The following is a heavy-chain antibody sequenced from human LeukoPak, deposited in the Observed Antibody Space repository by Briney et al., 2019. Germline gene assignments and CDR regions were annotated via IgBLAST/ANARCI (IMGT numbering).Heavy chain of an antibody. J-gene: IGHJ3*02. Sequence: GASLQISCKGSGYSFTSYWIGWVRQMPGKGLEWMGIIYPGDSDTRYSPSFQGQVTISADKSISTAYLQWSSLKASDTAMYYCARRRPAAAPGAFDIWGQGTMVTVSS. CDR1: GYSFTSYW. CDR3: ARRRPAAAPGAFDI. V-gene: IGHV5-51*01. CDR2: IYPGDSDT. D-gene: IGHD6-13*01.